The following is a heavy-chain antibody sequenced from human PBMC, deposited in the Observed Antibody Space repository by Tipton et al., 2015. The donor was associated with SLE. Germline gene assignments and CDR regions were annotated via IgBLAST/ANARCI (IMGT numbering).Heavy chain of an antibody. Sequence: TLSLTCAVYGGSFSGYYWSWIRQPPGKGLEWIGEINHSGSTNYNPSLKSRVTISVDTSKSQFSLKLSSVTAADTAVYYCARADSGYDLVDYWGQGTLVTVSS. V-gene: IGHV4-34*01. CDR1: GGSFSGYY. CDR2: INHSGST. J-gene: IGHJ4*02. D-gene: IGHD5-12*01. CDR3: ARADSGYDLVDY.